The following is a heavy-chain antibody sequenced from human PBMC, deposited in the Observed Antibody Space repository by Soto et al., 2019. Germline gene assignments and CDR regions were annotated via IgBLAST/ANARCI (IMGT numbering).Heavy chain of an antibody. D-gene: IGHD3-16*01. J-gene: IGHJ4*02. Sequence: QVQLVQSGAEVKKPGASVKVSCKASGYTFTSYGISWVRQAPGQGLEWMGWISAYNGNTNYARKLQGRVTMTTDTSTSTAYMELRSLRSDDTAVYYCARLRWGSLYPHPPMDDYWGQGTLVTVSS. V-gene: IGHV1-18*01. CDR3: ARLRWGSLYPHPPMDDY. CDR2: ISAYNGNT. CDR1: GYTFTSYG.